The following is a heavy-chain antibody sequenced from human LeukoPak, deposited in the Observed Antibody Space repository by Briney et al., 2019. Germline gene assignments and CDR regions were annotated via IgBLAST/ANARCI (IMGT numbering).Heavy chain of an antibody. CDR3: AKEGEEVRGVSDY. D-gene: IGHD3-10*01. Sequence: PGGSLRLSCAASGFTFDDYAMHWVRQAPGKGLEWVSAISGSGGSTYYADSVKGRFTISRDNSKNTLYLQMNSLRAEDTAVYYCAKEGEEVRGVSDYWGQGTLVTVSS. CDR2: ISGSGGST. V-gene: IGHV3-23*01. CDR1: GFTFDDYA. J-gene: IGHJ4*02.